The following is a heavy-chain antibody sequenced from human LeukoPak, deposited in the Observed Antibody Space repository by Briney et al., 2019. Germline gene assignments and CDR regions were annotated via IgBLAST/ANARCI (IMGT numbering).Heavy chain of an antibody. CDR3: ARGRTPAKIRYFDWLLSYYYGMDV. Sequence: SETLSLACAVYGGSFSGYYWSWIRQPPGKGLEWIGEINHSGSTNYNPSLKSRVTISVDTSKNQFSLKLSSVTAADTAVYYCARGRTPAKIRYFDWLLSYYYGMDVWGQGTTVTVSS. J-gene: IGHJ6*02. CDR2: INHSGST. CDR1: GGSFSGYY. D-gene: IGHD3-9*01. V-gene: IGHV4-34*01.